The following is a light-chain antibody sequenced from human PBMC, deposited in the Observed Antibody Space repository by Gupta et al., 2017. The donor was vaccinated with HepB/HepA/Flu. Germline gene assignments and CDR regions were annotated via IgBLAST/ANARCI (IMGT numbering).Light chain of an antibody. Sequence: EIVLTQSPGTLSLSPRERATLSCRASQSLSGSLLAWYQQKPGKAPRLLIYGASSRANGIPDRFTGSGSGTDFTLTINRLRPEDFAVYFCHQNGASPRTFGQGTKVEIK. CDR2: GAS. CDR1: QSLSGSL. J-gene: IGKJ1*01. CDR3: HQNGASPRT. V-gene: IGKV3-20*01.